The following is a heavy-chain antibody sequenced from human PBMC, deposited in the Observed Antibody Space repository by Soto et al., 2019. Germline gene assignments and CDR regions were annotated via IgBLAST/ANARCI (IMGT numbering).Heavy chain of an antibody. J-gene: IGHJ2*01. CDR3: ARDRSSGSLGWYFDL. CDR2: IIPIFGTA. D-gene: IGHD3-22*01. V-gene: IGHV1-69*13. CDR1: GGTFSSYA. Sequence: ASVKVSCKASGGTFSSYAISWVRQAPGQGLEWMGGIIPIFGTANYAQKLQGRVTITADESTSTAYMELSSLRSEDTAVYYCARDRSSGSLGWYFDLCGRRTLVIVTS.